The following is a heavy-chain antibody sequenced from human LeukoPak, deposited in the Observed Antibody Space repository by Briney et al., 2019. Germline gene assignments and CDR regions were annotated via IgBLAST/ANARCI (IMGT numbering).Heavy chain of an antibody. CDR1: GFTFSSYT. Sequence: PGGSLRLSCAASGFTFSSYTMNWVRQAPGKGLEWVSSISSDSNYIYYADSVKGRFTISRDNARNSLYLQMNSLRAEDTAVYYCARKENILTGYYDHWGQGTLVTVSS. J-gene: IGHJ5*02. D-gene: IGHD3-9*01. V-gene: IGHV3-21*01. CDR2: ISSDSNYI. CDR3: ARKENILTGYYDH.